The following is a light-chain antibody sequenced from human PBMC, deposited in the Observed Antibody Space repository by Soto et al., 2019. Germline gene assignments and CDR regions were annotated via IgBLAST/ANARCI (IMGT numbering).Light chain of an antibody. J-gene: IGKJ2*01. CDR2: ASS. CDR3: QQSFTTPRT. V-gene: IGKV1-39*01. Sequence: DIQMTQSPSSLSASVGDTVTISCRASQTISGYLNWYQQTPGKPPKLLIYASSSFQSAGPSRFSGGGSWTDFTLTISGLQPEDFGTYYCQQSFTTPRTFGQGTKLE. CDR1: QTISGY.